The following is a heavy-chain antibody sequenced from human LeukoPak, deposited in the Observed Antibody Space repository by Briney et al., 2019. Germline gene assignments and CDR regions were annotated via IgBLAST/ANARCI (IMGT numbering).Heavy chain of an antibody. Sequence: ASVKASCKASGYTFTSYGISWVRQAPGQGPEWMGWISAYNGNTNYAQKLQGRVTMTTDTSTSTAYMELRSLRSDDTAVYYCARDPKLLWFGELHSTVISDYWGQGTLVTVSS. V-gene: IGHV1-18*01. CDR1: GYTFTSYG. D-gene: IGHD3-10*01. J-gene: IGHJ4*02. CDR3: ARDPKLLWFGELHSTVISDY. CDR2: ISAYNGNT.